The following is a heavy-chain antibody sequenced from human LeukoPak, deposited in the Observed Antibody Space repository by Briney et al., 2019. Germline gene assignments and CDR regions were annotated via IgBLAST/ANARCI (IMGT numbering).Heavy chain of an antibody. CDR1: GFTFSSYS. CDR3: ARVGRNYFDY. Sequence: GGSLRLSCAASGFTFSSYSMNWVRQAPGKGLEWVSSISSSSSYIYYADSVKGRFTISRDNAKNSLYLQMNSLRAEDAAVYYCARVGRNYFDYWGQGTLVTVSS. CDR2: ISSSSSYI. J-gene: IGHJ4*02. D-gene: IGHD3-10*01. V-gene: IGHV3-21*01.